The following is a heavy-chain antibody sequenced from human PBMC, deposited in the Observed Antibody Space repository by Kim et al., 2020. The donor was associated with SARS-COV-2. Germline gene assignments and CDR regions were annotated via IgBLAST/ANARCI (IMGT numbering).Heavy chain of an antibody. Sequence: GGSLRLSCAASGFTFSSYAMHWVRQAPGKGLEWVAVISYDGSNKYYADSVKGRFTISRDNSKNTLYLQMNSLRAEDTAVYYCARGRGIYYDSSGYSRWGQGTLVTVSS. CDR3: ARGRGIYYDSSGYSR. D-gene: IGHD3-22*01. CDR2: ISYDGSNK. V-gene: IGHV3-30-3*01. J-gene: IGHJ4*02. CDR1: GFTFSSYA.